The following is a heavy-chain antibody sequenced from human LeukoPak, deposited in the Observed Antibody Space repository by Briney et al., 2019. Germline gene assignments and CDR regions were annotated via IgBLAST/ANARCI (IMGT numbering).Heavy chain of an antibody. J-gene: IGHJ4*02. D-gene: IGHD3-10*01. CDR2: ISSGSSYI. CDR3: ARESGWFGGFDY. V-gene: IGHV3-21*01. CDR1: GFTFSSYS. Sequence: GGSLRLSCAASGFTFSSYSMNWVRQAPGKGLEWVSSISSGSSYIYYADSVKGRFTISRDNAKNSLYLQMNSLRAEDTAVYYCARESGWFGGFDYWGQGTLVTVSS.